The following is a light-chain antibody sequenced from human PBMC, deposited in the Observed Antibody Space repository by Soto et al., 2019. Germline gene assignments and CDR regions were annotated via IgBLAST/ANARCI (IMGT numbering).Light chain of an antibody. V-gene: IGKV1-39*01. J-gene: IGKJ4*01. CDR2: AAS. CDR3: QLCYSSPLT. Sequence: MSMSAASLSASVEDRVTITCRASQTISNYLNWYQQQPGKAPKLLIYAASSLQSGVPSRFSGSGSGTDFTLTISSLQPEDFVTYCCQLCYSSPLTFGEGTKVDIK. CDR1: QTISNY.